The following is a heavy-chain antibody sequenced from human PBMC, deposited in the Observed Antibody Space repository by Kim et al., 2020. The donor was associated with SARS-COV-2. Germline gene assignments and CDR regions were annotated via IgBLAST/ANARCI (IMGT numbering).Heavy chain of an antibody. Sequence: ASVKVSCKASGYTFTSYAMNWVRQAPGQGLEWMGWINTNTGNPTYAQGFTGRFVFSLDTSVSTAYLQISSLKAEDTAVYYCARHSSSGYDAGDFDYWGQGTLVTVSS. V-gene: IGHV7-4-1*02. CDR1: GYTFTSYA. CDR2: INTNTGNP. CDR3: ARHSSSGYDAGDFDY. D-gene: IGHD6-13*01. J-gene: IGHJ4*02.